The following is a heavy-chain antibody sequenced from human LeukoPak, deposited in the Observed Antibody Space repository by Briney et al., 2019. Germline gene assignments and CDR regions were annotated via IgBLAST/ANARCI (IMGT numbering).Heavy chain of an antibody. CDR1: GYSFTNYW. CDR3: AKRHSGSWYAPFDP. V-gene: IGHV5-51*01. Sequence: PGESLKIYCKGSGYSFTNYWIGWVRQMPGKGLEWMGIIYPGDSDTRYSPSFQGQVTISADKSIDTAYLQWSSLKASDTAMYYCAKRHSGSWYAPFDPGGQGTLVTVPS. CDR2: IYPGDSDT. D-gene: IGHD6-13*01. J-gene: IGHJ5*02.